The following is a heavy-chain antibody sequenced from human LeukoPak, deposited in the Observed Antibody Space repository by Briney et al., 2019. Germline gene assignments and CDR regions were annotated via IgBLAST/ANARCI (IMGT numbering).Heavy chain of an antibody. V-gene: IGHV4-39*07. Sequence: SETLSLTCTVSGGSTSSSRYYWGWIRQPPGKGLEWIGSIYYSGSTYYNPSLKSRVTISVDTSKNQFSLKLSSVTAADTAVYYCARRIAAAGQGVNYYYYYYMDVWGKGTTVTVSS. J-gene: IGHJ6*03. CDR1: GGSTSSSRYY. D-gene: IGHD6-13*01. CDR2: IYYSGST. CDR3: ARRIAAAGQGVNYYYYYYMDV.